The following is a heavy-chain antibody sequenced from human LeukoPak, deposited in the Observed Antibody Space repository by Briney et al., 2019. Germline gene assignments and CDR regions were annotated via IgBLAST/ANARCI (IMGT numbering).Heavy chain of an antibody. CDR1: GFTFSSYV. D-gene: IGHD3-22*01. Sequence: GGSLRLSCVASGFTFSSYVMSWVRQAPGKGLEWVSVISGSGGYTDYADSVKGRFTISRDNIKNTLFLQMNSLRAEDTAVYYCAKDPTKTKNSYYYDSSGPVPNYFDYWGQGSLVTVSS. V-gene: IGHV3-23*01. CDR2: ISGSGGYT. CDR3: AKDPTKTKNSYYYDSSGPVPNYFDY. J-gene: IGHJ4*02.